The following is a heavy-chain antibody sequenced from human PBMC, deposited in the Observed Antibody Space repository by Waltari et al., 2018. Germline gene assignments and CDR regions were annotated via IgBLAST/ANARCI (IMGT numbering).Heavy chain of an antibody. J-gene: IGHJ4*02. D-gene: IGHD5-18*01. CDR1: GYPFPGYY. V-gene: IGHV1-2*02. CDR3: AREIGYSYSQGWGSEDY. CDR2: IKPNSGGT. Sequence: QVQLVPSGAAVKKPGASVKVSCKASGYPFPGYYMHWVRQAPGPGLEWMGWIKPNSGGTNYAQKFQGRVTMTRDTSISTAYMELSRLRSDDTAVYYCAREIGYSYSQGWGSEDYWGQGTLVTVSS.